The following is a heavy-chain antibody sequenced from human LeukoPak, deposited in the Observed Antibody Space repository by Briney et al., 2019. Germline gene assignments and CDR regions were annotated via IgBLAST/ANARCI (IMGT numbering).Heavy chain of an antibody. CDR3: ARKNSGSKDNAFDI. Sequence: ASVKASCKASGYTFTNHGISWVRQAPGQGLEWVGWISDHSRDGHYAQKFQGRVTMTSDTSATTAYMEWRSLRSDDTAVYYCARKNSGSKDNAFDIWGQGTMVTVS. D-gene: IGHD3-10*01. CDR2: ISDHSRDG. CDR1: GYTFTNHG. J-gene: IGHJ3*02. V-gene: IGHV1-18*01.